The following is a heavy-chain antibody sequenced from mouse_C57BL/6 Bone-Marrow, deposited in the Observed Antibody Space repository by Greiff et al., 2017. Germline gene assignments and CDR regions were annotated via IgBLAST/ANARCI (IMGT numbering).Heavy chain of an antibody. CDR1: GFNIKDDY. CDR2: RDPEIGDT. Sequence: EVQRVESGAELVRPGASVKLSCTASGFNIKDDYIHWVKQRPEQGLEWIGWRDPEIGDTEYASKFQGKVTITADTSSNTAYRQRSSLTSEYPAGYYCSSFDGNYFDCWGEGTPLTVAS. CDR3: SSFDGNYFDC. D-gene: IGHD2-3*01. V-gene: IGHV14-4*01. J-gene: IGHJ2*01.